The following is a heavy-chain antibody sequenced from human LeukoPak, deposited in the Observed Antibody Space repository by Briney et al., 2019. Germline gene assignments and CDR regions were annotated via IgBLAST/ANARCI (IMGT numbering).Heavy chain of an antibody. J-gene: IGHJ4*02. D-gene: IGHD3-10*01. CDR1: GFTFSSYA. Sequence: PGGSVRLSCAASGFTFSSYAMSWVRQAPGEGLEWVSTISGSAGSTYYADSVKGRFTISRDNSKNTLYLQMNSLRAEDTAIYYCVKRPIFGELLYYFDYWGQGTLVTVSS. V-gene: IGHV3-23*01. CDR3: VKRPIFGELLYYFDY. CDR2: ISGSAGST.